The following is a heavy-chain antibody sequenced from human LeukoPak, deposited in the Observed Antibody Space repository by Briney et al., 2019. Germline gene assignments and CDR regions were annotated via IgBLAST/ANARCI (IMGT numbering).Heavy chain of an antibody. J-gene: IGHJ3*02. CDR3: AGVLGTGRQQLFDLNDAFDI. CDR2: INPNSGGT. Sequence: ASVKVSCKASGYTFTGYYMHWVRQAPGQGLEWMGWINPNSGGTNYAQKFQGRVTMTRDTSISTAYMELSRLRSGDTAVYYCAGVLGTGRQQLFDLNDAFDIWGQGTMVTVSS. D-gene: IGHD6-13*01. CDR1: GYTFTGYY. V-gene: IGHV1-2*02.